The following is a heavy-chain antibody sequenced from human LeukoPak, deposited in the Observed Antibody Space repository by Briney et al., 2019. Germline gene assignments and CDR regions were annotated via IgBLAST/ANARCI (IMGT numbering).Heavy chain of an antibody. CDR2: IWYDGSNK. CDR1: GFTFSSYG. V-gene: IGHV3-33*01. Sequence: PGGSLRLSCAASGFTFSSYGMHWVRQAPGKGLEWVAVIWYDGSNKYYADSVKGRFTISRDNSKNTLYLQMNSLRAEDTAVYYCARRVAAADLINWFDPWGQGTLVTVSS. D-gene: IGHD6-13*01. CDR3: ARRVAAADLINWFDP. J-gene: IGHJ5*02.